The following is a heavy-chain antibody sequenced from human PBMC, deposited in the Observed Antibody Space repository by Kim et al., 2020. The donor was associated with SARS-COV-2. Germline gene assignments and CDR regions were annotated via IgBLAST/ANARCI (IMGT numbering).Heavy chain of an antibody. Sequence: GGSLRLSCAASGFTFSNAWMSWVRQAPGKGLECVGRIKSKTYGGTTDYAAPVKGRFTISRDDSKNTLYLQMNSLKTEDTAVYYCTTDLHDYGDYDYWGQGTLVTVSS. V-gene: IGHV3-15*01. CDR1: GFTFSNAW. J-gene: IGHJ4*02. CDR2: IKSKTYGGTT. D-gene: IGHD4-17*01. CDR3: TTDLHDYGDYDY.